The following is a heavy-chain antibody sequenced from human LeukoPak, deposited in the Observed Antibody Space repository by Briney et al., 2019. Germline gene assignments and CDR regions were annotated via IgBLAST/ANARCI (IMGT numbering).Heavy chain of an antibody. Sequence: SETLSLTCAVYGGSFSGYYWSWIRQPPGKGLEWIGEINHSGSTNYNPSLKSRVTISVDTSKNQFSLKLSSVTAADTAVYYCVREYDDYTRWEDHWGQGTLVTVSS. CDR1: GGSFSGYY. V-gene: IGHV4-34*01. CDR3: VREYDDYTRWEDH. D-gene: IGHD4-17*01. J-gene: IGHJ4*02. CDR2: INHSGST.